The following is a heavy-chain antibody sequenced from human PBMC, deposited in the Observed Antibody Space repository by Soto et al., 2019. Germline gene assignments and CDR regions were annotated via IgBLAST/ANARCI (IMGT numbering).Heavy chain of an antibody. CDR3: ARASYEQLVLRWFDP. D-gene: IGHD6-13*01. V-gene: IGHV4-61*01. CDR2: IYYSGST. J-gene: IGHJ5*02. Sequence: PSETLSLTCTVSGGSVSSGSYYWSWIRQPPGKGLEWTGYIYYSGSTNYNPSLKSRVTISVDTSKNQFSLKLSSVTAADTAVYYCARASYEQLVLRWFDPWGQGTLVTVSS. CDR1: GGSVSSGSYY.